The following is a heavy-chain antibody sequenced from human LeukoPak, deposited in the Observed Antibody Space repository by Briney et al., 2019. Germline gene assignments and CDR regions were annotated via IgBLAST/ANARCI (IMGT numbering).Heavy chain of an antibody. CDR2: ISGSGGNT. Sequence: GGSLRLSCAASGFTFSSYGMSGVRQAPGKGLEWVSSISGSGGNTYYADSVKGRFTISRDNSKSTVYLQMNSLRAEDTAVYHCAKTNGYYDYWGQGTLVTVSS. CDR1: GFTFSSYG. CDR3: AKTNGYYDY. D-gene: IGHD3-22*01. J-gene: IGHJ4*02. V-gene: IGHV3-23*01.